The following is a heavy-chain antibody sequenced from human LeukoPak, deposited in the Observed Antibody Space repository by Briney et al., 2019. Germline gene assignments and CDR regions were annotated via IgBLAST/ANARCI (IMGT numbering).Heavy chain of an antibody. CDR3: AKIPDILTGYNDY. J-gene: IGHJ4*02. V-gene: IGHV3-66*02. Sequence: GGSLRLSCAASGFTVSNKYMSWVRQAPGKGLEWVSIIYSGGSTNHADSVKGRFTISRDNSKNTLYLQMNSLRAEDTAVYYCAKIPDILTGYNDYWGQGTLVTVSS. CDR2: IYSGGST. D-gene: IGHD3-9*01. CDR1: GFTVSNKY.